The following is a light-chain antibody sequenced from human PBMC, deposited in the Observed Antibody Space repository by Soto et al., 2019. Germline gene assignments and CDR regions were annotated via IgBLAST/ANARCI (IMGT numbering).Light chain of an antibody. CDR3: QQYNNWPPLT. V-gene: IGKV3-15*01. CDR1: QTISTN. Sequence: DIVMTQSPATLSVSPGERATLSCRASQTISTNLAWYQHKPGQAPRLLIYSASTRATNVPARFSGSGSGTEFTLTITSLQSEDFAVYYCQQYNNWPPLTFGQGTKVEIK. CDR2: SAS. J-gene: IGKJ1*01.